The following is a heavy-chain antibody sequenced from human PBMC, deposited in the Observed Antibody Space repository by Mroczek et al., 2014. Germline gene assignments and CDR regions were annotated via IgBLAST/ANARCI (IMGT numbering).Heavy chain of an antibody. J-gene: IGHJ4*02. V-gene: IGHV1-2*02. CDR2: INPNSGGT. D-gene: IGHD4-17*01. CDR1: GYTFTGYY. CDR3: ARGDWGLDDYGDYFDY. Sequence: VQLVESGAEVKKPGASVKVSCKASGYTFTGYYMHWVRQAPGQGLEWMGWINPNSGGTNYAQKFQGRVTMTRDTSISTAYMELSRLRSDDTAVYYCARGDWGLDDYGDYFDYWGQGTLVTVSS.